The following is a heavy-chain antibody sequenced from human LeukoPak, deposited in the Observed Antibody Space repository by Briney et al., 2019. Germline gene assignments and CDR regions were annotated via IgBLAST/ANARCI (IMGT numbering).Heavy chain of an antibody. D-gene: IGHD3-3*01. CDR1: GGSFSGHY. CDR2: INHSGST. J-gene: IGHJ4*02. CDR3: ARGPRFLEWLLYPI. V-gene: IGHV4-34*01. Sequence: SETLSLTCAVYGGSFSGHYWSWIRQPPGKGLEWIGEINHSGSTNYNPSLKSRVTISVDTSKNQFSLKLSSVTAADTAVYYCARGPRFLEWLLYPIWGQGTLVTVSS.